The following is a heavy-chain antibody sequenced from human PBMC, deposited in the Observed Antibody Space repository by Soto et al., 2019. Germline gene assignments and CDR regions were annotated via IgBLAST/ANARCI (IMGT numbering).Heavy chain of an antibody. V-gene: IGHV3-33*01. J-gene: IGHJ6*02. CDR3: ARVGVATVTAVCVGHYYYYGMDV. CDR2: IWYDGSNK. Sequence: GVSLRLSCSASGFTFSSYGMHWVRQAPVKGLEWVALIWYDGSNKYYADSVKCRFTISRDNSKNTRYLQINRLNAEDRVVYYWARVGVATVTAVCVGHYYYYGMDVWGQGTTVTVSS. D-gene: IGHD2-21*02. CDR1: GFTFSSYG.